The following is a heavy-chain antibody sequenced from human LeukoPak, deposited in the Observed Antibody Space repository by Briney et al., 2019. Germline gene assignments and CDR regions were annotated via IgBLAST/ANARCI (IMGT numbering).Heavy chain of an antibody. Sequence: ASVKVSCKASGGTFSSYAISWVRQAPGQGLEWMGGIIPIFGTANYAQKFQGRVTITADESTSTAYMELSSLRSEDTAVYYCARSLEYCSSTSCSVYAFDIWGQGTMVTVSS. CDR1: GGTFSSYA. V-gene: IGHV1-69*13. CDR2: IIPIFGTA. D-gene: IGHD2-2*01. CDR3: ARSLEYCSSTSCSVYAFDI. J-gene: IGHJ3*02.